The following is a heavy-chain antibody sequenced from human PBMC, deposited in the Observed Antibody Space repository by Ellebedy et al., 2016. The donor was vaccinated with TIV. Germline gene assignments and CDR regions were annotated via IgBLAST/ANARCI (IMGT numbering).Heavy chain of an antibody. CDR1: GYTLTELS. V-gene: IGHV1-24*01. Sequence: ASVTVSCXVSGYTLTELSMHWVRQAPGKGLEWMGGFDPEDGETIYAQKFQGRVTMTEDTSTDTAYMELSSLRSEDTAVYYSATVVQLEPSTRGYYYMDVWGKGTTVTVSS. CDR2: FDPEDGET. D-gene: IGHD1-1*01. J-gene: IGHJ6*03. CDR3: ATVVQLEPSTRGYYYMDV.